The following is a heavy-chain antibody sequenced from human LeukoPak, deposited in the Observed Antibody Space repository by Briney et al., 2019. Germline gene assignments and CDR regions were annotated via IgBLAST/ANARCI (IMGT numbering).Heavy chain of an antibody. CDR2: ISWNSGSI. J-gene: IGHJ4*02. Sequence: GGSLRLSCAASGFTFDDYAMHWVRQAPGKGLEWVSGISWNSGSIGYADSVKGRFTISRDNAKNSLYLQMHSLRAEDTAMYYCAKKAQLTSPGNYFDYWGQGTLVTVSA. V-gene: IGHV3-9*01. D-gene: IGHD1-1*01. CDR1: GFTFDDYA. CDR3: AKKAQLTSPGNYFDY.